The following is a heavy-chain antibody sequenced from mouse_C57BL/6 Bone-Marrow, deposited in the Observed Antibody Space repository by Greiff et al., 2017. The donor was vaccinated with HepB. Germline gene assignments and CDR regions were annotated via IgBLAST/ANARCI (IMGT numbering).Heavy chain of an antibody. V-gene: IGHV5-4*01. CDR3: AREDYDFFAY. Sequence: EVQLVESGGGLVKPGGSLKLSCAASGFTFSSYAMSWVRQTPEKRLEWVATISDGGSYTYYPDNVKGRFTISRDNAKNNLYLQMSHLKSEDTAMYYCAREDYDFFAYWGQGTLVTVSA. D-gene: IGHD2-4*01. CDR2: ISDGGSYT. J-gene: IGHJ3*01. CDR1: GFTFSSYA.